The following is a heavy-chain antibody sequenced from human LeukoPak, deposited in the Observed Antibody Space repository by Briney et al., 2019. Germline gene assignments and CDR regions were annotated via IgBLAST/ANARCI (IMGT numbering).Heavy chain of an antibody. V-gene: IGHV3-11*04. CDR2: ISGSGSTI. Sequence: GGSLRLSCAASGFTFSDYYMSWIRQAPGKGLEWVSYISGSGSTIYYADSVKGRFTVSRDNANNSLYLQMNSLRAEDTAVYYCARDPLCCSSTSCYDYWGQGALVTVSS. CDR3: ARDPLCCSSTSCYDY. D-gene: IGHD2-2*01. J-gene: IGHJ4*02. CDR1: GFTFSDYY.